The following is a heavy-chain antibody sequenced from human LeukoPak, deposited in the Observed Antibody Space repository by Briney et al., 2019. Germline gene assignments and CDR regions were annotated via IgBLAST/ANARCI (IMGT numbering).Heavy chain of an antibody. Sequence: GASVKVSCKASGYTFTSYGISWVRQAPGQGLEWMGWISAYNGNTNYAQKLQGRVTMTTDTSTSTAYMELRSLRSDDTAVYYCARGENRWLQFRLYGNAFDIWGQGTMVTVSS. CDR2: ISAYNGNT. CDR3: ARGENRWLQFRLYGNAFDI. J-gene: IGHJ3*02. D-gene: IGHD5-24*01. V-gene: IGHV1-18*01. CDR1: GYTFTSYG.